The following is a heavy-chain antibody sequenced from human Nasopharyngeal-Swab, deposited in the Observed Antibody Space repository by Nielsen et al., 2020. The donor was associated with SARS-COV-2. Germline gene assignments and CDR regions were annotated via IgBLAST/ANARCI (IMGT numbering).Heavy chain of an antibody. J-gene: IGHJ4*02. D-gene: IGHD3-22*01. CDR3: ARHSRVTTVVVVTLFDF. V-gene: IGHV4-39*01. Sequence: WIRQPAGKWMEWIGSMSYSGVTFYNPSLRNRVTLSVDTSKNLLSLKLDSVTAADTALYYCARHSRVTTVVVVTLFDFWGQGIQVTVSS. CDR2: MSYSGVT.